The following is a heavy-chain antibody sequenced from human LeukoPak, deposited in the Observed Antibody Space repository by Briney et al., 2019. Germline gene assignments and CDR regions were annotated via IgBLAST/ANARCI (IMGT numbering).Heavy chain of an antibody. Sequence: SETLSLTCAVSGYSISSGYYWGWIRQPPGKGLEWIGSIYYSGSTYYNPSLKSRVTISVDTSKNQFSLKLSSVTAADTAVYYCARYRRDHAFDIWGQGTMVTVSS. CDR3: ARYRRDHAFDI. V-gene: IGHV4-38-2*01. D-gene: IGHD2-2*01. CDR1: GYSISSGYY. J-gene: IGHJ3*02. CDR2: IYYSGST.